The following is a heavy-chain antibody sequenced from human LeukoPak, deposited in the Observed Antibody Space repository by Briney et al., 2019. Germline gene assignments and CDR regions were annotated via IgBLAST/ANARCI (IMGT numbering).Heavy chain of an antibody. CDR2: INPNSGGT. CDR1: GYTXTGYY. V-gene: IGHV1-2*02. D-gene: IGHD5-18*01. J-gene: IGHJ4*02. CDR3: ATNSDVDTAMVGDY. Sequence: GTSVKVSCKASGYTXTGYYMHWVRQAPGQGLEWMGWINPNSGGTNYAQKFQGRVTMTRDTSISTAYMELSRLRSDDTAVYYCATNSDVDTAMVGDYWGQGTLVTVSS.